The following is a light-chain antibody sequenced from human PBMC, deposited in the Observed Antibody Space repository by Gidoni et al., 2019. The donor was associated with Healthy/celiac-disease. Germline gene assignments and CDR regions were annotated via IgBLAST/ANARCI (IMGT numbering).Light chain of an antibody. CDR1: SSDVGGYNY. Sequence: QSDLPQPRSVSGSPGQSVTISCTGTSSDVGGYNYVSWYQQHPGKAPKLMIYDVSKRPSGVPYRFSGSKSGNTASLTISGLQAVDEADYYCCSYAVSFVVFGGGTKLTVL. CDR2: DVS. J-gene: IGLJ2*01. V-gene: IGLV2-11*01. CDR3: CSYAVSFVV.